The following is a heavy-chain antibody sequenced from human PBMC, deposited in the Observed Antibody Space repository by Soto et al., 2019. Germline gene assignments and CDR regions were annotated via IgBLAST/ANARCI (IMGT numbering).Heavy chain of an antibody. Sequence: QVQLVESGGGVVQPGRSLRLSCAASGFTFSSYGMHWVRQAPGKGLEWVAVISYDGSNKYNADAVKGRFTISRDTSKNTRDLQMNSLRAEDTAVYYCEKDPGALGYYYYGMDVWGQGTTVTVSS. V-gene: IGHV3-30*18. J-gene: IGHJ6*02. CDR1: GFTFSSYG. CDR2: ISYDGSNK. CDR3: EKDPGALGYYYYGMDV. D-gene: IGHD7-27*01.